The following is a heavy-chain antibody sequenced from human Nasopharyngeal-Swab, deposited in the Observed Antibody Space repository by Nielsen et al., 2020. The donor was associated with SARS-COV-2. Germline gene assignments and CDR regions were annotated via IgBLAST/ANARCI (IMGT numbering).Heavy chain of an antibody. V-gene: IGHV1-8*01. CDR3: ARDHLRNPAAYYSGSLSDAFDI. J-gene: IGHJ3*02. Sequence: ASVKVSCKASGYIFTSYDINWVRPATGQGLEWMGRMNPNSGNTGYGQKFQGRVTMTRDTSTSTVYMELSRLRSEDTAVYYCARDHLRNPAAYYSGSLSDAFDIWGQGTMVTVSS. CDR1: GYIFTSYD. CDR2: MNPNSGNT. D-gene: IGHD1-26*01.